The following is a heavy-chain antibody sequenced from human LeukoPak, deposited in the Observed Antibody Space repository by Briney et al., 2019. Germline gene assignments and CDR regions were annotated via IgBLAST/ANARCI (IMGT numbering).Heavy chain of an antibody. CDR3: ARGPPYYYGSGSYPVHY. V-gene: IGHV4-4*07. CDR2: IYTSGST. J-gene: IGHJ4*02. CDR1: GGSISSYY. Sequence: PSETLSLTCTVSGGSISSYYWSWIRQPAGKGLEWIGRIYTSGSTNYNPSLKSRVTISVDTSKNQFSLKLSSVTAADTAVYYCARGPPYYYGSGSYPVHYWGQGTLVTVSS. D-gene: IGHD3-10*01.